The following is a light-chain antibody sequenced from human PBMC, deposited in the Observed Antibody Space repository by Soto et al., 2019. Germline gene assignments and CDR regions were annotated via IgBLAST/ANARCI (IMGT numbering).Light chain of an antibody. V-gene: IGKV1-27*01. CDR3: QKYNSAPYT. CDR1: QGISNY. CDR2: AAS. J-gene: IGKJ2*01. Sequence: DIQMTQSPSSLSASVGDRVTITCRASQGISNYLAWYQQKPGQVPKLLIYAASTLQSGVTSRFSGSGSGTDFNLTISSLQPEDVATYYCQKYNSAPYTFGQGTKLEIK.